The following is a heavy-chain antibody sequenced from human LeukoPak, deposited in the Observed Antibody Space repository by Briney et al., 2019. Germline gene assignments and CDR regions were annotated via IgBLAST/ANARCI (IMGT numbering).Heavy chain of an antibody. J-gene: IGHJ6*02. V-gene: IGHV4-61*01. Sequence: SETLSLTCTVSGGSISSSYYYWSWIRQPPGKGLEWIGYIYYSGSTNYNPSLKSRVTISVDTSKNQFSLKLSSVTAADTAVYYCARDSKYYDFWSGYFDYYYYGMDVWGQGTTVTVSS. CDR3: ARDSKYYDFWSGYFDYYYYGMDV. CDR1: GGSISSSYYY. CDR2: IYYSGST. D-gene: IGHD3-3*01.